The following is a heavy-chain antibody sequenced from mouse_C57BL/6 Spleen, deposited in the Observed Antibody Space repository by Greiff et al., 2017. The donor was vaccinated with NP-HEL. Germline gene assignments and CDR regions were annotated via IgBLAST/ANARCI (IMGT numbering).Heavy chain of an antibody. D-gene: IGHD4-1*01. V-gene: IGHV10-1*01. J-gene: IGHJ2*01. CDR3: VRQRWDPGYFDY. CDR2: IRSKSNNYAT. CDR1: GFSFNTYA. Sequence: EVKLVESGGGLVQPKGSLKLSCAASGFSFNTYAMNWVRQAPGKGLEWVARIRSKSNNYATYYADSVKDRFTISRDDSESMLYLQMNNLKTEDTAMYYCVRQRWDPGYFDYWGQGTTLTVSS.